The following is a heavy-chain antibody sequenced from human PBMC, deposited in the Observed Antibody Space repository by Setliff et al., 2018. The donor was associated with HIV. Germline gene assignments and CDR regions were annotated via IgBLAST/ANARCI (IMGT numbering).Heavy chain of an antibody. Sequence: GASVKVSCKASGYTFSDYYMHWVRQAPGQGLEWMGWINPNSGGTNYAQKFQGRVNMTRDTSISTTYMELSRLRSDDTAVYYCARDNYDDYSRVQMDVWGKGTTVTVSS. CDR2: INPNSGGT. CDR1: GYTFSDYY. CDR3: ARDNYDDYSRVQMDV. D-gene: IGHD4-17*01. V-gene: IGHV1-2*02. J-gene: IGHJ6*04.